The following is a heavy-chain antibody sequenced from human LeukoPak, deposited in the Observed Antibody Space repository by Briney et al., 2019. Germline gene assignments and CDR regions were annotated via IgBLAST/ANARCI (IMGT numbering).Heavy chain of an antibody. V-gene: IGHV3-21*01. CDR1: GFTFSSYS. CDR3: AREDRHYDILTGYYALAFDI. CDR2: ISSSSSYI. Sequence: GGSLRLSCAASGFTFSSYSMNWVRQAPGKGLEWVSSISSSSSYIYYADSVKGRFTISRDNAKNSLYLQMNSLRAEDTAVYYCAREDRHYDILTGYYALAFDIWGQGTMVTVSS. D-gene: IGHD3-9*01. J-gene: IGHJ3*02.